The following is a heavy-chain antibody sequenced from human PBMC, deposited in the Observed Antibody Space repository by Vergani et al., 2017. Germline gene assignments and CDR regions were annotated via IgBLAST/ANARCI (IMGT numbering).Heavy chain of an antibody. Sequence: QVQLVESGGGVVQPGRSLRLSCAASGFTFSSYGMHWVRQAPGTGLGWVTVISYDGSNMYYVDSVKGRFTISRDNPKNTLYLQMNSLRPEDTAMYYCAKDQSGFWSGCDSGSQGTLVTVSS. V-gene: IGHV3-30*18. CDR3: AKDQSGFWSGCDS. D-gene: IGHD3-3*01. CDR2: ISYDGSNM. CDR1: GFTFSSYG. J-gene: IGHJ5*01.